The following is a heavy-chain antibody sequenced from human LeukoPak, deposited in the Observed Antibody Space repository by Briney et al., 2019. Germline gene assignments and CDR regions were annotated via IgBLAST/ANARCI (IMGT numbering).Heavy chain of an antibody. Sequence: SETLSLTCTVSGGSISSYYWSWIRQPAGKGLEWIGRIYTSGSTNYNPSLKSRVTMSVDTSKNQFSLKLSSVTAADTAVYYCAREAPALREVPLTIFGVVTPSDAFDIWGQGTMVTVSS. J-gene: IGHJ3*02. V-gene: IGHV4-4*07. D-gene: IGHD3-3*01. CDR3: AREAPALREVPLTIFGVVTPSDAFDI. CDR2: IYTSGST. CDR1: GGSISSYY.